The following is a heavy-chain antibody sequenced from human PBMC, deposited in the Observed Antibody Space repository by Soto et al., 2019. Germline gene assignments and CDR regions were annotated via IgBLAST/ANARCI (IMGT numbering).Heavy chain of an antibody. CDR1: GFTFSNYP. CDR3: AKDGLLYSSGWSRFDY. V-gene: IGHV3-30*18. J-gene: IGHJ4*02. D-gene: IGHD6-19*01. CDR2: ISFDGSSN. Sequence: GGSLRLSCVASGFTFSNYPMHWVRQAPGKGLEWLTVISFDGSSNYYADSVKGRFTISRDNSKNTLYLQMSSLRDEDTAVYHCAKDGLLYSSGWSRFDYWGQGALVTVSS.